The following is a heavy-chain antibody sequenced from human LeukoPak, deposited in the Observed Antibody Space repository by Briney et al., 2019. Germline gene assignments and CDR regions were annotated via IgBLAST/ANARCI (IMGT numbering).Heavy chain of an antibody. J-gene: IGHJ5*02. CDR3: ARHDPRSGWRSPNWFDP. Sequence: SETLSLTCTVSGGSISSGSYYWSWIRQPAGKGLEWIGRIYTSGSTNYNPSLKSRVTISVDTSKNQFSLKLSSVTAADTAMYYCARHDPRSGWRSPNWFDPWGQGTLVTVSS. CDR2: IYTSGST. V-gene: IGHV4-61*02. CDR1: GGSISSGSYY. D-gene: IGHD6-19*01.